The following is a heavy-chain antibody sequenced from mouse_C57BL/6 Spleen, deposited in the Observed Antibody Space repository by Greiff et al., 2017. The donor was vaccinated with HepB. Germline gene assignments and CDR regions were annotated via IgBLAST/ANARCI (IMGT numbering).Heavy chain of an antibody. V-gene: IGHV1-64*01. D-gene: IGHD2-10*02. Sequence: QVQLQQPGAELVKPGASVKLSCTASGYTFTSYWMHWVKQRPGQGLEWIGMIHPNSGSTNYNEKFKSKATLTVDKSSSTADLQLSSLTSEGSAVYYCARGYGNWVYWGQGTTLTVSS. CDR3: ARGYGNWVY. J-gene: IGHJ2*01. CDR1: GYTFTSYW. CDR2: IHPNSGST.